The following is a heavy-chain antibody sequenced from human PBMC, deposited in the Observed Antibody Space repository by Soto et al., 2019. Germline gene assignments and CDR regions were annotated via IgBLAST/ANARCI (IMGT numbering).Heavy chain of an antibody. Sequence: SETLSLTCNVFGRSVSNYYWSWIRQTPGKGLEWIGYIYYSGARSYNPSLKSRVTISVDTSKNQFSLKLSSVTAADTAVYYCARDAGGPADYWGQGTLVTVS. CDR1: GRSVSNYY. J-gene: IGHJ4*02. CDR3: ARDAGGPADY. CDR2: IYYSGAR. V-gene: IGHV4-59*02. D-gene: IGHD2-15*01.